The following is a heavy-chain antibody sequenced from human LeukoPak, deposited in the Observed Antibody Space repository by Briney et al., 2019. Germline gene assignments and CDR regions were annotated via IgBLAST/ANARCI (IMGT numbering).Heavy chain of an antibody. Sequence: SETLSLTCLASGGPISGYYESWIRQPAGKGLEWIGHMGTSGHPTYNSSLMSRVTMSVDMSKNQFSLRLTSVTAADTAVYYCARHWSHSVAQFGRSYWFDPWGQGTLVTVSS. CDR1: GGPISGYY. J-gene: IGHJ5*02. D-gene: IGHD2-15*01. V-gene: IGHV4-4*07. CDR2: MGTSGHP. CDR3: ARHWSHSVAQFGRSYWFDP.